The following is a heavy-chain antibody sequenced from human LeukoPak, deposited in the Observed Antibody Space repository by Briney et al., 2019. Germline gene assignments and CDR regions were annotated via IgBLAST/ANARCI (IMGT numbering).Heavy chain of an antibody. CDR3: ARDRDILTGYYDY. J-gene: IGHJ4*02. D-gene: IGHD3-9*01. Sequence: SQTLSPTCTVSGGSISSGGYYWSWIRQHPGKGLEWIGYIYYSGSTYYNPSLKSRVTISVDTSKNQFSLKLSSVTAADTAVYYCARDRDILTGYYDYWGQGTLVTVSS. CDR1: GGSISSGGYY. CDR2: IYYSGST. V-gene: IGHV4-31*03.